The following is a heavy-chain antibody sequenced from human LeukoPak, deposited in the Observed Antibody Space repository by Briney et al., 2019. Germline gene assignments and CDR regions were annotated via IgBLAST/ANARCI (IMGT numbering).Heavy chain of an antibody. V-gene: IGHV2-5*02. Sequence: SGPTLVKPTQTLTLTCSFSGLSLSTSGVGVGWIRQPPGKALEWLALIYWGGDKRYSPSPKSRLTINKDTSKNQVAPTMSNMDPVDTAPYYCAHSPTSSRFSFDYLGQGTLVTVSS. CDR3: AHSPTSSRFSFDY. J-gene: IGHJ4*02. D-gene: IGHD6-13*01. CDR1: GLSLSTSGVG. CDR2: IYWGGDK.